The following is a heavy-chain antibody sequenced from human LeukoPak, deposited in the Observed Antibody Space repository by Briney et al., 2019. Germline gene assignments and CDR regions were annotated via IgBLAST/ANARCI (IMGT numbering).Heavy chain of an antibody. CDR3: ARQRDTAMVTLPGY. D-gene: IGHD5-18*01. V-gene: IGHV5-51*01. CDR1: GYSFTSYW. CDR2: IYPGDSDT. Sequence: GESLKNSCQGSGYSFTSYWIGWVRQLPGKGLEWMGIIYPGDSDTRYSPSFQGQVTISADKSISTAYLQWSSLKASDTAMYYCARQRDTAMVTLPGYWGQGTLVTVSS. J-gene: IGHJ4*02.